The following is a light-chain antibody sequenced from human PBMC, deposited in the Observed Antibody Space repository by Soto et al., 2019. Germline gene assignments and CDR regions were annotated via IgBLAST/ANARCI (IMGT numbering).Light chain of an antibody. CDR2: NVN. CDR1: SRDIGGYDF. V-gene: IGLV2-8*01. CDR3: SSYTTTTTNVI. J-gene: IGLJ2*01. Sequence: QSALTQPPSASGSPGQAVTISCTGTSRDIGGYDFVSWYQVRPGEAPQLIIYNVNGRPSGVPRRFSGSKSGNTASLTVSGLQAVDEADYYCSSYTTTTTNVIFGGGTKLTVL.